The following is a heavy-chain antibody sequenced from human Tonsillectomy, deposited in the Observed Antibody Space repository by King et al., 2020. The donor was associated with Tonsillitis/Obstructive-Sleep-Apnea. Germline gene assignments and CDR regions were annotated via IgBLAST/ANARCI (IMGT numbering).Heavy chain of an antibody. CDR1: GGSSSGYS. CDR2: IFHSGST. D-gene: IGHD2/OR15-2a*01. Sequence: VQLQQWGAGLLKPSETLSLTCAVYGGSSSGYSWSWIRQPPGKGLEWIGEIFHSGSTNYNPSLKSRVTMSVDTSKNQFSLQLSSVTAADTAVYYCARVRHSINHYYYMDVWGKGTTVTVSS. J-gene: IGHJ6*03. CDR3: ARVRHSINHYYYMDV. V-gene: IGHV4-34*12.